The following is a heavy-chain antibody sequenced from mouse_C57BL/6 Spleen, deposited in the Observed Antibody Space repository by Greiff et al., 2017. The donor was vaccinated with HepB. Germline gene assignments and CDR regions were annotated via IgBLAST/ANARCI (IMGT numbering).Heavy chain of an antibody. V-gene: IGHV1-52*01. CDR3: ARKRSSAYFDY. CDR1: GYTFTSYW. D-gene: IGHD3-1*01. J-gene: IGHJ2*01. Sequence: QVQLQQPGAELVRPGSSVKLSCKASGYTFTSYWMHWVKQRPIQGLEWIGNIDPSDSETHYNQKFKDKATWTVDKSSSTAYMQLSSLTSEDSAVYYCARKRSSAYFDYWGQGTTLTVSS. CDR2: IDPSDSET.